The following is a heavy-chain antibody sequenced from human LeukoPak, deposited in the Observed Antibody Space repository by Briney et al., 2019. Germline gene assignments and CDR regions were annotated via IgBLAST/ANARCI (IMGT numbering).Heavy chain of an antibody. CDR2: IYYSGST. CDR3: ARQAGDY. J-gene: IGHJ4*02. CDR1: GGSISTGTYY. D-gene: IGHD6-19*01. V-gene: IGHV4-39*01. Sequence: SETLSLTCSVSGGSISTGTYYWGWIRQPPGKGLEWIGNIYYSGSTYYNPSLKSRVTISVDTSNNQFSLKLSSVTAADTAVYYCARQAGDYWGQGTLVTASS.